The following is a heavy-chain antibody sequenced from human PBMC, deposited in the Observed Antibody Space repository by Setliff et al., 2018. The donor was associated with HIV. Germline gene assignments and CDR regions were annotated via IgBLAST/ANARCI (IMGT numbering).Heavy chain of an antibody. CDR3: TKERYDTEEQSYFDY. J-gene: IGHJ4*02. V-gene: IGHV3-33*06. CDR1: GFAVSSFG. D-gene: IGHD3-22*01. Sequence: GGSLRLSCGASGFAVSSFGMHWVRQVPGKGLEWVAVIWNDGSNQFYADSVKGRFTISRDISKNTLYLQMNSLRAEDTAVYYCTKERYDTEEQSYFDYWGQGTLVTVSS. CDR2: IWNDGSNQ.